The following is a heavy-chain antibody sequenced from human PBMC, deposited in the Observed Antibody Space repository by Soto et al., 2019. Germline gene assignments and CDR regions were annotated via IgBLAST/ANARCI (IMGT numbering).Heavy chain of an antibody. V-gene: IGHV3-9*01. J-gene: IGHJ4*02. CDR1: GFTFDDYA. D-gene: IGHD6-13*01. CDR3: AKGTSSSWSKFDY. Sequence: EVQLVESGGSLVQPGRSLRLSCAASGFTFDDYAMHWVRQAPGKGLEWVSGISWNSGSIGYADSVKGRFTISRDNAKNSLYLQMNSLRAEDTALYYCAKGTSSSWSKFDYWGQGTLVTVSS. CDR2: ISWNSGSI.